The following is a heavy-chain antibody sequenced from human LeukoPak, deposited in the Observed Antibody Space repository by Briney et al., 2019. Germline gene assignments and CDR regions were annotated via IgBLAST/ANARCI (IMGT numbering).Heavy chain of an antibody. Sequence: GGSLRLSCAASGFTFSSYSMNWVRQAPGKGLEWVSSISSSSSYIYYADSVKGRFTISRDNAKNSLYLQMNGLRAEDTAVYYCAKDVGGSSFFDYWGQGISVTVSS. CDR1: GFTFSSYS. J-gene: IGHJ4*02. CDR3: AKDVGGSSFFDY. D-gene: IGHD6-6*01. CDR2: ISSSSSYI. V-gene: IGHV3-21*01.